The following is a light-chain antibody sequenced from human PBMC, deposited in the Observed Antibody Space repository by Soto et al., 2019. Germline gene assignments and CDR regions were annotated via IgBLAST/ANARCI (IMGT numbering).Light chain of an antibody. Sequence: EIVLTQSPGTLSLSPGEGATLSCRASQTVSSSFLAWHQQKAGQAPRLLIYGASSRATGIPDRFSGSGSGTDFTLTITRLEPEDFAVYYCQQYGSSPGTFGQGTKVEIK. CDR1: QTVSSSF. J-gene: IGKJ1*01. CDR3: QQYGSSPGT. V-gene: IGKV3-20*01. CDR2: GAS.